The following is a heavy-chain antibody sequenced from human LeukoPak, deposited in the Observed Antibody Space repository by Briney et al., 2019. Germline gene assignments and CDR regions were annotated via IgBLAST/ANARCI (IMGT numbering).Heavy chain of an antibody. J-gene: IGHJ1*01. CDR3: AKAGSSGWYEDWYFQH. Sequence: GASLRLSCAASGFTFSSYAMSWVRQAPGKGLGWVSAISGSGGSTYYADSVKGRFTISRDNSKNTLYLQMNSLRAEDTAVYYCAKAGSSGWYEDWYFQHWGQGTLVTVSS. CDR1: GFTFSSYA. V-gene: IGHV3-23*01. CDR2: ISGSGGST. D-gene: IGHD6-19*01.